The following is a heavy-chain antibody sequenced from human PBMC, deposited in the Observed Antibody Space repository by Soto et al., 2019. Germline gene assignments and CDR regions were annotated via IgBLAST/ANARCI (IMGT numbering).Heavy chain of an antibody. CDR3: ASYRGSSSWSSYYNWFDP. D-gene: IGHD6-13*01. J-gene: IGHJ5*02. V-gene: IGHV1-46*01. Sequence: ASVKVSCKASGYFFTSYSMHWVRQAPGQGLEWMGMINPSVGSTNYAQRFQGRVTITGDKSTSTAYMELSSLRSEDTAVYYCASYRGSSSWSSYYNWFDPWGQGTLVTVSS. CDR1: GYFFTSYS. CDR2: INPSVGST.